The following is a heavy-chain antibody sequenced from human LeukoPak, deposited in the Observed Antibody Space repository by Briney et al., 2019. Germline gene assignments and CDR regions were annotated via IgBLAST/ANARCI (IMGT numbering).Heavy chain of an antibody. J-gene: IGHJ4*02. CDR1: GFTFSSYA. Sequence: GGSLRLSCAASGFTFSSYAMHWVRQAPGKGLEWVAVIWYDGSNKYYADSVKGRFTISRDNSKNTLYLQMNSLRAEDTAVYYCARDPNYSSSWPLYWGQGTLVTVSS. D-gene: IGHD6-13*01. CDR3: ARDPNYSSSWPLY. V-gene: IGHV3-33*08. CDR2: IWYDGSNK.